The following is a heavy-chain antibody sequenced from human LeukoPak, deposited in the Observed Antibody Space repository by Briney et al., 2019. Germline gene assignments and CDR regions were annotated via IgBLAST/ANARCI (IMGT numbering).Heavy chain of an antibody. V-gene: IGHV1-2*02. J-gene: IGHJ4*02. D-gene: IGHD3-22*01. CDR2: IDPDTGDT. CDR3: ARAGHNSDSAGYDF. Sequence: ASVKVSCKPSGYTFIDHYLHWVRQAPGQGLESMGWIDPDTGDTNYPQKFQGRLTMTRDTSSSTAYMELNRLRSDDTAVYYCARAGHNSDSAGYDFWGLGTLVTVSS. CDR1: GYTFIDHY.